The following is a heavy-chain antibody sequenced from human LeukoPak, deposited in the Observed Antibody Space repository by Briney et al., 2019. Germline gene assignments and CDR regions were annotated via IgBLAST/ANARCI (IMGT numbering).Heavy chain of an antibody. J-gene: IGHJ5*02. CDR1: GFTFGSYA. V-gene: IGHV3-23*01. CDR2: IFASVATI. D-gene: IGHD5/OR15-5a*01. CDR3: AKDRLSTGGWFDP. Sequence: GGSLRLSCAASGFTFGSYAMSWVRQAPAKGLEWVSGIFASVATIFYADSVRGRFTISRDNSNNTMHLQMDSLTADDTAIYYCAKDRLSTGGWFDPWGQGTLVTVSS.